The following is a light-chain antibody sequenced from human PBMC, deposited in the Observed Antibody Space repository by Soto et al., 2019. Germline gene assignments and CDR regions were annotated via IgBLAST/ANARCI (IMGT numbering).Light chain of an antibody. CDR2: GAS. CDR3: QQYGSSPRT. Sequence: ENVLTQSPGTLSLSPGDRATLSCRASQSVSSSYLAWYQQKPGQAPRLLIYGASSRATGIPDRFSGSGSGTDFTLTISRLEPEDFAVYYCQQYGSSPRTFGQGTKVEIK. CDR1: QSVSSSY. V-gene: IGKV3-20*01. J-gene: IGKJ1*01.